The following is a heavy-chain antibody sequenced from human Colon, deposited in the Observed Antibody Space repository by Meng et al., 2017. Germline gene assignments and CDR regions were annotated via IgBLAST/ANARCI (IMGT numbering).Heavy chain of an antibody. Sequence: QVRTRQGGAVLLKPAETLPLTCAFSGGSVSCFYWSWIRQPPGKGLELIGEIDHFGISNYNSSLKGRLTMSVDTSKKLISLTLTSVTAADTAVYYCATGLRHGDWFDPWGPGTLVTVSS. D-gene: IGHD4-17*01. CDR1: GGSVSCFY. CDR3: ATGLRHGDWFDP. J-gene: IGHJ5*02. V-gene: IGHV4-34*02. CDR2: IDHFGIS.